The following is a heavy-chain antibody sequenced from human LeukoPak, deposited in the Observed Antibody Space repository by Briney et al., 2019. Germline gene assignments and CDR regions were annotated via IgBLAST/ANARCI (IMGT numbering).Heavy chain of an antibody. CDR1: GGTFSSYA. CDR2: IIPIFGTA. V-gene: IGHV1-69*13. D-gene: IGHD6-13*01. Sequence: SVKVSCKASGGTFSSYAISWVRQAPGQGLEWMGGIIPIFGTANYAQKFQGRVTITADEYTSTAYMELSSLRSEDTAVYYCARGKGIAAAGWYYFDYWGQGTLVTVSS. J-gene: IGHJ4*02. CDR3: ARGKGIAAAGWYYFDY.